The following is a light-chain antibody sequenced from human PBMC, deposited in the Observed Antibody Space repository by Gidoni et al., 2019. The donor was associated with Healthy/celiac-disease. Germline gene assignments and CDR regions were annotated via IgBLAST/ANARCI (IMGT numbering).Light chain of an antibody. Sequence: SYELTQPPSVSVSPGPTASITCSGDKLGDKYACWYQQKPGQSPVLVIYQDSKRPSGIPARFSGSNSGNTATLTISGTQAMDEADYYCQAWDSSTVVFGGGTKLTVL. CDR1: KLGDKY. J-gene: IGLJ2*01. CDR2: QDS. CDR3: QAWDSSTVV. V-gene: IGLV3-1*01.